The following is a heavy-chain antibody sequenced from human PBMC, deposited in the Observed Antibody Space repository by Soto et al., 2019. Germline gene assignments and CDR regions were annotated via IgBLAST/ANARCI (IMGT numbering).Heavy chain of an antibody. J-gene: IGHJ4*02. D-gene: IGHD5-18*01. CDR2: IKSDASII. CDR1: GFSFSSYW. CDR3: ARASNKRGYSYGPDY. V-gene: IGHV3-74*03. Sequence: PGGSLRLSCAASGFSFSSYWMHWVRQVPGKGLVWVSRIKSDASIIKYADSVKGRFTISRDNGKNTLYLQMNTLRTEDTAVYYCARASNKRGYSYGPDYWGQGPLVTVSS.